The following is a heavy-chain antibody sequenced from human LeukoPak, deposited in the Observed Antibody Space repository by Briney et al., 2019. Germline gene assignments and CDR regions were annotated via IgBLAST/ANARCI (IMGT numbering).Heavy chain of an antibody. CDR2: INPNTGDA. CDR3: ARAPKNDAYDI. Sequence: ASVKVSCKASGYTFSGYYIHWVRQAPGQGLGWVGWINPNTGDAHNAQNFQGRVTMTRDTSISTASMDLSRLRSDDTAVYYCARAPKNDAYDIWGRGTLVTVSS. J-gene: IGHJ3*02. CDR1: GYTFSGYY. V-gene: IGHV1-2*02.